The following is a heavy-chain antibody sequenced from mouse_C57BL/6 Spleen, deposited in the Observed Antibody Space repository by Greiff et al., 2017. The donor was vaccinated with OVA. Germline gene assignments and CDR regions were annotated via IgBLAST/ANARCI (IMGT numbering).Heavy chain of an antibody. J-gene: IGHJ3*01. D-gene: IGHD2-4*01. CDR3: ARDRSYDYDGGFAY. CDR1: GFTFSSYA. V-gene: IGHV5-4*01. CDR2: ISHGGSYT. Sequence: EVKLVESGGGLVKPGGSLKLSCAASGFTFSSYAMSWVRQTPEKRLEWVATISHGGSYTYYPDTVKGRFTISRDNAKNNLYLQMSHLKSEDTAMYYCARDRSYDYDGGFAYWGQGTLVTVSA.